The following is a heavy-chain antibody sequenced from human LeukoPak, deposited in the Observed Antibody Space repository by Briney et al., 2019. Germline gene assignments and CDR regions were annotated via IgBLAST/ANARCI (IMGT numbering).Heavy chain of an antibody. CDR3: ASSPFDY. V-gene: IGHV3-30*04. Sequence: PGGSLRLSCAASGFTFSSYAMHWVRQAPGKGLEWVAVISYDGSNKYYADSVKGRFTISRDNSKNTLYLQMNSLRAEDTAVYYCASSPFDYWGQGTLVTVSS. CDR1: GFTFSSYA. J-gene: IGHJ4*02. CDR2: ISYDGSNK.